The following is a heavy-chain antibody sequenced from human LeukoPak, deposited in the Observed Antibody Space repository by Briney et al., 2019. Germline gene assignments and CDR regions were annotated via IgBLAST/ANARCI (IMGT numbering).Heavy chain of an antibody. V-gene: IGHV3-23*01. D-gene: IGHD1-26*01. CDR3: TKSPFSGSYRFED. Sequence: GGYLRLSCVASGFTFSTYAMSWVGQAPGQGLEWVSVISGSGVTTYYADSVKGRFSISRANSKNTLWLQMSSLRAEDTAVYLWTKSPFSGSYRFEDWGQGTLVTVSS. J-gene: IGHJ4*02. CDR2: ISGSGVTT. CDR1: GFTFSTYA.